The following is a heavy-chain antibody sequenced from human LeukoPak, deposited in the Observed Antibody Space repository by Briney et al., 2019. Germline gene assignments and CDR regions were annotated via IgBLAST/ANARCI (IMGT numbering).Heavy chain of an antibody. J-gene: IGHJ3*02. CDR2: ISSNGGST. CDR1: GFTFSSYA. CDR3: ARDRGYSSGWYAAFDI. V-gene: IGHV3-64*01. D-gene: IGHD6-19*01. Sequence: PGGSLRLSCAASGFTFSSYAMHWVRQAPGKGLEYVSAISSNGGSTYYANSVKGRFTISRDNSKNTLYLQMGSLRAEDMAVYYCARDRGYSSGWYAAFDIWGQGTMVTVSS.